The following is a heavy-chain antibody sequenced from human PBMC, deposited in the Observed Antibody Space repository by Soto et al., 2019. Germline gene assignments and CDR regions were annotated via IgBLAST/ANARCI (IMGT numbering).Heavy chain of an antibody. V-gene: IGHV1-18*01. CDR3: ARVRPPVDY. CDR1: GYTFSSYH. CDR2: ISAYNGNT. J-gene: IGHJ4*02. D-gene: IGHD3-10*01. Sequence: QIQLVQSGAEVKKPGASVKVSCKASGYTFSSYHITWGRQAPGQGLEWMGWISAYNGNTNYAQNLQGRVTMTTDPATSTAYRELRGLRSDVTAVYYCARVRPPVDYWGQGTLVTVSS.